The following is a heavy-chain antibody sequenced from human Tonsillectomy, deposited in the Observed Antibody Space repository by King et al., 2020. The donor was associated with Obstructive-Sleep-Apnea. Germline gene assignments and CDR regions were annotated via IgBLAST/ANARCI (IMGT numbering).Heavy chain of an antibody. CDR2: ISYDGSNK. CDR1: GFSFSTYG. Sequence: VQLVESGGGVVQPGRSLRLSCAASGFSFSTYGMHWVRQAPGKGLEWVAVISYDGSNKYYADSAKGRFTISRDNSKNTLYLQMNSLRAEDTAVYYCAKDGEEYYDFLTAYLTYFDYWGQGTLVTVSS. CDR3: AKDGEEYYDFLTAYLTYFDY. V-gene: IGHV3-30*18. D-gene: IGHD3-9*01. J-gene: IGHJ4*02.